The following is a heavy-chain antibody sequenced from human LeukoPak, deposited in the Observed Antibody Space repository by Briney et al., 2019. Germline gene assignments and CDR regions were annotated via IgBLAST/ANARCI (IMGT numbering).Heavy chain of an antibody. CDR3: ARDRGYSYGYLDY. V-gene: IGHV1-69*05. CDR2: IIPIFGTA. Sequence: SVKVSCKASGGTFSSYAISWVRQAPGQGLEWMGGIIPIFGTANYAQKFQGRVTITTDGSTSTAYMELSSLRSEDTAVYYCARDRGYSYGYLDYWGQGTLVTVSS. D-gene: IGHD5-18*01. J-gene: IGHJ4*02. CDR1: GGTFSSYA.